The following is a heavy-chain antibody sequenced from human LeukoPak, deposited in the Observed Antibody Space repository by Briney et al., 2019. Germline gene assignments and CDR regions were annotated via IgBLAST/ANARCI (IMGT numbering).Heavy chain of an antibody. CDR1: GGSFSGYY. J-gene: IGHJ5*02. D-gene: IGHD2-2*01. CDR3: ARGGGIVVVPAAIRPYRYNWFDP. Sequence: PSETLSLTCAVYGGSFSGYYWSWIRQPPGKGLEWFGEINHSGSTNYNPSLKSRVTISVDTSKNQFSLKLSSVTAADTAVYYCARGGGIVVVPAAIRPYRYNWFDPWGQGTLVTVSS. V-gene: IGHV4-34*01. CDR2: INHSGST.